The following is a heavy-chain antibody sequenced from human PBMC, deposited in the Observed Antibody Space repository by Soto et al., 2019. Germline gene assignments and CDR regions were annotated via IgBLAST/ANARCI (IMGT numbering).Heavy chain of an antibody. CDR1: GYTFTDYH. V-gene: IGHV1-2*02. Sequence: EASVKVSCKASGYTFTDYHIHWVRQAPGQGLEWMGWINPNSGGTNYAQNFQGRVTMTWDTSISTAYVELTRLRSDDTAVYYCARGRIVAPWFHPWGLGTLVTVSS. CDR2: INPNSGGT. D-gene: IGHD5-12*01. J-gene: IGHJ5*02. CDR3: ARGRIVAPWFHP.